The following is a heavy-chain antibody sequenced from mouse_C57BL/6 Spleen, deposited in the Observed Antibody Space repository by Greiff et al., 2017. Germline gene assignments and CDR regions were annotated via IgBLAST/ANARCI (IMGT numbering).Heavy chain of an antibody. CDR3: ARRGSSGLDY. J-gene: IGHJ2*01. CDR2: IDPSDSYT. V-gene: IGHV1-69*01. D-gene: IGHD1-3*01. Sequence: VQLQQSGAELVMPGASVKLSCKASGYTFTSYWMHWVKQRPGQGLEWIGEIDPSDSYTNYNQKFKGKSTLTVDKSSSTAYMQLSSLTSEDSAVYYCARRGSSGLDYWGQGTTLTVSS. CDR1: GYTFTSYW.